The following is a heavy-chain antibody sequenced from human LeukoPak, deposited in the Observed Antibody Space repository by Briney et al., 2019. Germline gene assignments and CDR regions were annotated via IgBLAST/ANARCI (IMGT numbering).Heavy chain of an antibody. J-gene: IGHJ4*02. CDR2: IYHSGST. CDR1: GGSISSGGYY. D-gene: IGHD6-6*01. Sequence: SETLSLTCTVSGGSISSGGYYWSWIRQPPGKGLEWIGYIYHSGSTYYNPSLKSRVTISVDRSKNQFSLKLSSVTAADTAVYYCARGTRYSSSSLDYWGQGTLVTVSS. CDR3: ARGTRYSSSSLDY. V-gene: IGHV4-30-2*01.